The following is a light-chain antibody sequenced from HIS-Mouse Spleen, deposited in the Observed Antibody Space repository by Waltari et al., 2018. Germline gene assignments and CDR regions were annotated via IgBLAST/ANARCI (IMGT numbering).Light chain of an antibody. CDR3: QVWDSSSDHPF. CDR1: NIARKS. Sequence: SYVLTQPPPVSVAPGKPARITCWGNNIARKSLPWYQQKPGQAPVLVVYDDSDRPSGIPERFSGSNSGNTATLTISRVEAGDEADYYCQVWDSSSDHPFFGTGTKVTVL. V-gene: IGLV3-21*03. J-gene: IGLJ1*01. CDR2: DDS.